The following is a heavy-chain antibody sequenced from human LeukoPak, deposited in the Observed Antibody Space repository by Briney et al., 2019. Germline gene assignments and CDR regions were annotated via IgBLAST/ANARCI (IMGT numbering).Heavy chain of an antibody. CDR2: IDPSDSYT. D-gene: IGHD5-24*01. J-gene: IGHJ4*02. Sequence: GESLKISCKGSGYSFTSYWISWVRQMPGKGLEWMGRIDPSDSYTNFSPSFQDHVTISADKSISTAYLQWSSLKASDTAMYYCVSLEMATDYWGQGTLVTVSS. CDR3: VSLEMATDY. CDR1: GYSFTSYW. V-gene: IGHV5-10-1*01.